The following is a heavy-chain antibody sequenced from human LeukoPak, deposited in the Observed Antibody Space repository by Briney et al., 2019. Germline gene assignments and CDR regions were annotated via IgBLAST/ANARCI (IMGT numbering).Heavy chain of an antibody. V-gene: IGHV3-64*01. J-gene: IGHJ5*02. CDR2: ITSNGGMT. D-gene: IGHD3-22*01. Sequence: GGSLRLSCAASGFTFNSYAMHWVRQAPGKGLEYVSAITSNGGMTYYANSVKGRFAISRDNSKNTLYLQMGSLRADDMAVYYCARADSSGYYYAWGQGTLVTVSS. CDR1: GFTFNSYA. CDR3: ARADSSGYYYA.